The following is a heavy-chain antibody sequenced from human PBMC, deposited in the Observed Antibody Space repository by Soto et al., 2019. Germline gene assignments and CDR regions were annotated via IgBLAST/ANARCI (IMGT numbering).Heavy chain of an antibody. V-gene: IGHV4-39*01. CDR2: IYYSGST. CDR3: ASYHSSSWYGSYYYGMDV. CDR1: GGSISSSSYY. Sequence: SETLSLTCTVSGGSISSSSYYWGWIRQPPGKGLERIGSIYYSGSTYYNPSLKSRVTISVDTSKNQFSLKLSSVTAADTAVYYCASYHSSSWYGSYYYGMDVWGQGTTVTVSS. D-gene: IGHD6-13*01. J-gene: IGHJ6*02.